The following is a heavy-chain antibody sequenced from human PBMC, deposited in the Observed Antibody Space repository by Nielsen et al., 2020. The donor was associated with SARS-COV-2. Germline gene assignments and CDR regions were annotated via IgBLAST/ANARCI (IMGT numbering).Heavy chain of an antibody. J-gene: IGHJ6*02. CDR1: GFTFRNYV. D-gene: IGHD2/OR15-2a*01. Sequence: GALRLSSAAPGFTFRNYVMHWGRQAPGNGLGWVAVISYDGSNKYYADSVKGRFTISRDNSKNTLYLQMNSLRAEDTAVYYCARDHFTYYYYYGMDVWGQGTTVTVSS. CDR3: ARDHFTYYYYYGMDV. CDR2: ISYDGSNK. V-gene: IGHV3-30-3*01.